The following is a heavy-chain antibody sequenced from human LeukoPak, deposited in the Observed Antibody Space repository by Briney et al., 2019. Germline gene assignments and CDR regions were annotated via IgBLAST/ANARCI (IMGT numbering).Heavy chain of an antibody. CDR1: GGSITNYQ. CDR2: ISGSGGST. CDR3: AKGRGGP. D-gene: IGHD3-10*01. V-gene: IGHV3-23*01. Sequence: ETLSLTCTVSGGSITNYQWSWIRQPAGKGLEWVSSISGSGGSTYYADSVKGRFTISRDNSKSTLDLQMNSLRADDTAVYYCAKGRGGPWGQGTLVTVSS. J-gene: IGHJ5*02.